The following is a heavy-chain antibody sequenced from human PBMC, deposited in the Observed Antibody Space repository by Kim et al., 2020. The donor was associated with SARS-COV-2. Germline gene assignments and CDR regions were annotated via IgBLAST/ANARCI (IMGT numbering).Heavy chain of an antibody. D-gene: IGHD1-26*01. CDR2: INHSGST. V-gene: IGHV4-34*01. CDR3: ARGDHGSYYNYYYYGMDV. CDR1: GGSFSGYY. J-gene: IGHJ6*02. Sequence: SETLSLTCAVYGGSFSGYYWSWIRQPPGKGLEWIGEINHSGSTNYNPSLKSRVTISVDTSKNQFSLKLSSVTAADTAVYYCARGDHGSYYNYYYYGMDVWGQGTTVTVSS.